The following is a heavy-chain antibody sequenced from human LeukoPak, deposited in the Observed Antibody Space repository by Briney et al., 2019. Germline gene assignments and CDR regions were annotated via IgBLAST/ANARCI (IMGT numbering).Heavy chain of an antibody. CDR1: GFTFSSYA. CDR3: AKGTRPLRYFDWLARRDFDY. CDR2: ISGSGGST. J-gene: IGHJ4*02. Sequence: GGSLRLSCAASGFTFSSYAISWVRQAPGKGLEWVSAISGSGGSTYYADSVKGRFTISRDNSKNTLYLQMNSLRAEDTAVYYCAKGTRPLRYFDWLARRDFDYWSQRTLVTVSS. D-gene: IGHD3-9*01. V-gene: IGHV3-23*01.